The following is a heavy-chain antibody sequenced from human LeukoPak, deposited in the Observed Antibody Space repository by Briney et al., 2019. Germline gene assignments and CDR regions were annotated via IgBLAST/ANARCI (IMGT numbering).Heavy chain of an antibody. CDR1: GGSISSYY. CDR3: ARDYYGSSGYWFDP. D-gene: IGHD3-22*01. J-gene: IGHJ5*02. CDR2: IYYSGST. Sequence: SETLSLTCTVSGGSISSYYWSWIRQPPGKGLEWIGYIYYSGSTNYNPSLKSRVTISVDTSKNQFSLKLSSVTAADTAVYYCARDYYGSSGYWFDPWGQGTLVTVSS. V-gene: IGHV4-59*01.